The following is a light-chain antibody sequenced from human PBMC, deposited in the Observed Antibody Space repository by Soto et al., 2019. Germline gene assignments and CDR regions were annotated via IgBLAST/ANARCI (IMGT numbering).Light chain of an antibody. Sequence: EIVLTQSPGTLSLSPGERATLSCRSSQSVSSNYLAWYQQKPGQAPRLLIYDASSRATGIPDRFSGSGSGTDFTLTISRLEPEDFAVYYCQQYGSSPSTFGQETKVEIK. V-gene: IGKV3-20*01. CDR1: QSVSSNY. J-gene: IGKJ1*01. CDR2: DAS. CDR3: QQYGSSPST.